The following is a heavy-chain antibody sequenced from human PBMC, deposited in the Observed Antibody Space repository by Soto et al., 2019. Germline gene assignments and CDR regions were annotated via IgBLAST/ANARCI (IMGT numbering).Heavy chain of an antibody. J-gene: IGHJ6*02. Sequence: PGGSLRLSCAASGFTFSSYAMHWVRQAPGKGLEWVAVISYDGSNKYYADSVKGRFTISRDNSKNTLYLQMNSLRAEDTAVYYCAREGFGELFPLYGMDVWGQGTTVTV. V-gene: IGHV3-30-3*01. CDR2: ISYDGSNK. CDR3: AREGFGELFPLYGMDV. D-gene: IGHD3-10*01. CDR1: GFTFSSYA.